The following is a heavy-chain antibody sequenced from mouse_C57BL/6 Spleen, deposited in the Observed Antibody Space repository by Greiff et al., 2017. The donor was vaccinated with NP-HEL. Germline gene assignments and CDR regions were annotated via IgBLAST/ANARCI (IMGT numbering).Heavy chain of an antibody. CDR3: ARDSSGYVAWFAY. J-gene: IGHJ3*01. CDR1: GYTFTSYW. D-gene: IGHD3-2*02. Sequence: VQLQQPGAELVMPGASVKLSCKASGYTFTSYWMHWVKQRPGQGLEWIGEIDPSDSYTNYNQKFKGKSTLTVDKSSSTAYMQLSSLTSEDSAVYYCARDSSGYVAWFAYWGQGTLVTVSA. V-gene: IGHV1-69*01. CDR2: IDPSDSYT.